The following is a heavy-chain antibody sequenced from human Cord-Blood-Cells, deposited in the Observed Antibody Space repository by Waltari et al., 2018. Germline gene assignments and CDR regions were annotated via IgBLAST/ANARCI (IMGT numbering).Heavy chain of an antibody. Sequence: QVQLLQSGAEVKKSGASVKVSCKAAGYHFPGYYMHWVRQAPGQGLEWMGWINPNSGGTNYAQKFQGRVTMTRDTSISTAYMELSRLRSDDTAVYYCARSRTDAFDIWGQGTMVTVSS. CDR3: ARSRTDAFDI. J-gene: IGHJ3*02. CDR2: INPNSGGT. V-gene: IGHV1-2*02. CDR1: GYHFPGYY.